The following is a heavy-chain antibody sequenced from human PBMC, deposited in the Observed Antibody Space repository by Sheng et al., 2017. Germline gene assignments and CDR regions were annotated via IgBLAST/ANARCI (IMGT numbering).Heavy chain of an antibody. CDR3: ARALGGWIPFDY. D-gene: IGHD3-10*01. J-gene: IGHJ4*02. CDR1: GGSISSYY. CDR2: IYYSGST. V-gene: IGHV4-59*01. Sequence: QVQLQESGPGLVKPSETLSLTCTVSGGSISSYYWSWIRQPPRKGLEWIGYIYYSGSTNYNPSLKSRVTISVDTSKNQFSLKLSSVTAADTAVYYCARALGGWIPFDYWGQGTLVTVSS.